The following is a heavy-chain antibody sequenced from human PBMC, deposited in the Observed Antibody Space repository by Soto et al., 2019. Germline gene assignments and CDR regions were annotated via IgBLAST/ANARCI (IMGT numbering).Heavy chain of an antibody. CDR2: IIPIFGTA. V-gene: IGHV1-69*01. J-gene: IGHJ2*01. CDR3: ARDLSGGYYDSSGYKLNRWYFDL. CDR1: GGTFSSYA. D-gene: IGHD3-22*01. Sequence: QVQLVQSGAEVKKPGSSVKVSCKASGGTFSSYAISWVRQAPGQGLEWMGGIIPIFGTANYAQKFQGRVTITADESTSTAYMELSSLRSEDTAVYYCARDLSGGYYDSSGYKLNRWYFDLWGRGTLVTVSS.